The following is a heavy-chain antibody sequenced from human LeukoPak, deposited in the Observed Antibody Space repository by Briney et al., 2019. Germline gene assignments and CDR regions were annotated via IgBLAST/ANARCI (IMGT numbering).Heavy chain of an antibody. V-gene: IGHV3-15*01. Sequence: PGGSLRLSCAASGFTFSIAWMSWVRQAPGKGLEWVGRIKSKTDGGTTDYAAPVKGRFTISRDDSKNTLYLQMNSLKTEDTAVYYCTTDYGDYLSVGALFDYWGQGTLVTVSS. CDR3: TTDYGDYLSVGALFDY. D-gene: IGHD4-17*01. J-gene: IGHJ4*02. CDR1: GFTFSIAW. CDR2: IKSKTDGGTT.